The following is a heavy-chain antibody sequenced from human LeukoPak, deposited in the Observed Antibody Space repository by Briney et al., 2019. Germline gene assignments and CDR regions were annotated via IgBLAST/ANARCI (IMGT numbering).Heavy chain of an antibody. CDR3: AKIEGVPAPLYYYYGMDV. D-gene: IGHD2-2*01. CDR2: ISYDGSNK. J-gene: IGHJ6*04. CDR1: RFTFSSYG. V-gene: IGHV3-30*18. Sequence: GGSLRLSCAASRFTFSSYGMHWVSQARGKGLEWVAVISYDGSNKYYADSVKGRFTISRDNSKNTLYLQMNSLRAEDTAVYYCAKIEGVPAPLYYYYGMDVWGKGTMVTVSS.